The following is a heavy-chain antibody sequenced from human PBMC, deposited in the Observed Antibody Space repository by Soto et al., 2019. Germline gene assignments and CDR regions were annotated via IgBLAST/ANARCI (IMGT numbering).Heavy chain of an antibody. J-gene: IGHJ5*02. D-gene: IGHD3-16*02. CDR3: ARIMITFGGVIVPNWFDL. CDR1: GGSISSGGYY. V-gene: IGHV4-31*03. CDR2: IYYSGST. Sequence: SETRSLTCTVSGGSISSGGYYGSWIRQHPGNGLEWIGYIYYSGSTYYNPSLKSRVTISVDTSKNQFSLKLSSVTAADTAVYYCARIMITFGGVIVPNWFDLPAQGTPVTVSS.